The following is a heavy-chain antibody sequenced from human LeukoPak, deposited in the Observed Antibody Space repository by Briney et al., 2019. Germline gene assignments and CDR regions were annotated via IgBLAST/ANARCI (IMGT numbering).Heavy chain of an antibody. Sequence: GGSLRLSCTASGFTFGDYAMSWVRQAPGKGLEWVGFIGSKAYGGTTEYAASVKGRFTISRDDSKSIAYLQMNSLKTEDTAVYYCTRDYEVALDYWGQGTLVTVSS. CDR2: IGSKAYGGTT. D-gene: IGHD5-12*01. V-gene: IGHV3-49*04. J-gene: IGHJ4*02. CDR3: TRDYEVALDY. CDR1: GFTFGDYA.